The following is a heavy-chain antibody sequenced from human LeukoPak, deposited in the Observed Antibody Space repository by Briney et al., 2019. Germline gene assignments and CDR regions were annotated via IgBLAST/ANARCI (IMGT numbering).Heavy chain of an antibody. CDR3: ARDADRERDIVVVVADGGNWFDP. V-gene: IGHV7-4-1*02. Sequence: GASVKVSCKASGYTFTSYAMNWVRQAPGQGLEWMGWINTNTGNPTYVQGFTGRFVFSLDTSVSTAYLQISSLKAEDTAVYYCARDADRERDIVVVVADGGNWFDPWGQGTLVTVSS. J-gene: IGHJ5*02. CDR1: GYTFTSYA. D-gene: IGHD2-15*01. CDR2: INTNTGNP.